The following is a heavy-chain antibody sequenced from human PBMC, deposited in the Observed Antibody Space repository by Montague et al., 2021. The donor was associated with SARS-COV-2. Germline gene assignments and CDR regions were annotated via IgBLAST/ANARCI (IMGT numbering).Heavy chain of an antibody. CDR2: VSASGST. J-gene: IGHJ4*02. Sequence: SETLSLTCTVSGDSISYFYWSWIRQPAGKGLEWIGRVSASGSTNYNSSLNSRVTMSVDMSKKQFSLRLSPVTAADTAVYYCARDVVAAPGTFDYWGQGTLVTVSS. CDR3: ARDVVAAPGTFDY. D-gene: IGHD6-13*01. V-gene: IGHV4-4*07. CDR1: GDSISYFY.